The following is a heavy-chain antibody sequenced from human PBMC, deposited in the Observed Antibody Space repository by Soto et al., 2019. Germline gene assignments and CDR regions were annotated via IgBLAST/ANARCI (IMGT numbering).Heavy chain of an antibody. Sequence: GGSLRLCCAASGFTFSNAWMSWVRQAPGKGLEWVVRIKNKTDGGTTDYAARVKGRFTISRDDSKNTLYLQMNSLKTEDTAVYYCTTGVIVVVITTDYWGQGTLVTVSS. D-gene: IGHD3-22*01. CDR3: TTGVIVVVITTDY. J-gene: IGHJ4*02. CDR1: GFTFSNAW. CDR2: IKNKTDGGTT. V-gene: IGHV3-15*01.